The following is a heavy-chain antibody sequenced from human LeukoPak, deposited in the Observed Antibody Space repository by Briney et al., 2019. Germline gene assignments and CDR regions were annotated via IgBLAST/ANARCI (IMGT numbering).Heavy chain of an antibody. Sequence: SQTLSLTCAISGDSVSSNSAAWNCIRQSPSRGLEWLGRTYYRSKWYYDYAVSVKSRITINPDTSKNQFSLQLNSVTPEDTAVYYCARDEGLAAAYDFDYWGQGTQVTVSS. CDR2: TYYRSKWYY. J-gene: IGHJ4*02. V-gene: IGHV6-1*01. D-gene: IGHD6-13*01. CDR1: GDSVSSNSAA. CDR3: ARDEGLAAAYDFDY.